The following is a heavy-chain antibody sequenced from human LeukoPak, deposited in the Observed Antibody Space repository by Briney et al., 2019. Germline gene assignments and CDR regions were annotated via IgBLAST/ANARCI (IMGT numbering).Heavy chain of an antibody. V-gene: IGHV4-4*02. J-gene: IGHJ5*02. CDR1: GVSISSSNW. Sequence: PSETLSLTCAVSGVSISSSNWWSWVRQPPGKGLEWIGEIYHSGSTNYNPSLKSRVTISVDTSKNQFSLKLSSVTAADTAVYHCARHDWNGGLFDPWGQGTLVTVSS. CDR3: ARHDWNGGLFDP. CDR2: IYHSGST. D-gene: IGHD1-1*01.